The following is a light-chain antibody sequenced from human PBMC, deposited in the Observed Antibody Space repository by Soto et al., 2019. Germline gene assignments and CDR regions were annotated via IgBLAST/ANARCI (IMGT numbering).Light chain of an antibody. CDR3: QQYNSYST. J-gene: IGKJ1*01. V-gene: IGKV1-5*01. CDR1: QSISSW. CDR2: DAS. Sequence: DFQMTQYPSTLSASVGDRVTITCRGSQSISSWLAWYQQKPGKAPKLLIYDASSLESGVPSRFSGSGSGTEFTLTISSLQPDDFATYYCQQYNSYSTFGQGTKVDIK.